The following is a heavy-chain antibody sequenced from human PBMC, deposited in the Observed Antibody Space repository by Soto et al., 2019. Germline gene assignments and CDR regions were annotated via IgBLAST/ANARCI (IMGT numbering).Heavy chain of an antibody. CDR1: GFSFSNYD. CDR2: ISSDGKT. J-gene: IGHJ4*02. Sequence: EVQLLESGGGLVQPGGSLRLSCAASGFSFSNYDMTWVRQAPGKGLEWVSAISSDGKTFYADSVRGRFTISRDNSKNTLYLQMNSLRAEDTAVYYCAKRIVGATVHSCGQGTLVTVSS. V-gene: IGHV3-23*01. D-gene: IGHD1-26*01. CDR3: AKRIVGATVHS.